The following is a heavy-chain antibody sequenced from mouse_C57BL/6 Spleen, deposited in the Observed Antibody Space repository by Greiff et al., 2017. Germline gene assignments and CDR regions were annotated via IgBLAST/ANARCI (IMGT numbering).Heavy chain of an antibody. CDR1: GFNIKDDY. D-gene: IGHD2-3*01. V-gene: IGHV14-4*01. J-gene: IGHJ3*01. CDR2: IDPENGDT. Sequence: EVKLQQSGAELVRPGASVKLSCTASGFNIKDDYMHWVKQRPEQGLEWIGWIDPENGDTEYASKFQGKATITADTSSNTAYLQLSSLTSEDTAVYYCTQRLNVGYSPFAYWGQGTLVTVSA. CDR3: TQRLNVGYSPFAY.